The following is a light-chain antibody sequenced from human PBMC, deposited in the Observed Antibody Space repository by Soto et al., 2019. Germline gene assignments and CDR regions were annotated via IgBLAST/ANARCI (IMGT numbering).Light chain of an antibody. V-gene: IGKV1-5*01. CDR1: QNIRSR. CDR2: DAS. J-gene: IGKJ1*01. CDR3: QHYNSYSEA. Sequence: DFQMTQSPSTLSASVGDRVTITCRASQNIRSRLAWFQQKPVKAPKLLIYDASSLESGVPQRFSGSGSGTEFTLTISSLQPDDFATYYCQHYNSYSEAFGQGTKVDIK.